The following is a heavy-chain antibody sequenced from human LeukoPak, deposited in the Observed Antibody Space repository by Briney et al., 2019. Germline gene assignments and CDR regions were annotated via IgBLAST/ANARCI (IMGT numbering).Heavy chain of an antibody. V-gene: IGHV1-18*01. Sequence: ASVKVSCKASGGTFSSYAISWVRQAPGQGLEWMGWISAYNGNTNYAQKLQGRVTMTTDTSTSTAYMELRSLRSDDTAVYYCARLSSSYYYYYYMDVWGKGTTVTVSS. D-gene: IGHD6-13*01. CDR2: ISAYNGNT. CDR1: GGTFSSYA. J-gene: IGHJ6*03. CDR3: ARLSSSYYYYYYMDV.